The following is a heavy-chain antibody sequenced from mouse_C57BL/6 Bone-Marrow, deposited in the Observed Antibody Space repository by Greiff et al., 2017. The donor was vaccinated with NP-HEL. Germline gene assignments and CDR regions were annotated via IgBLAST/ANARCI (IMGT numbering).Heavy chain of an antibody. Sequence: EVMLVESGGGLVKPGGSLKLSCAASGFTFSSYAMSWVRQTPEKRLEWVATISDGGSYTYYPDNVKGRFTISRDNAKNNLDLQMSHLKSEDTAMYYCARDQLSRTNFDYWGQGTTLTVSS. CDR1: GFTFSSYA. J-gene: IGHJ2*01. CDR2: ISDGGSYT. CDR3: ARDQLSRTNFDY. D-gene: IGHD1-1*01. V-gene: IGHV5-4*01.